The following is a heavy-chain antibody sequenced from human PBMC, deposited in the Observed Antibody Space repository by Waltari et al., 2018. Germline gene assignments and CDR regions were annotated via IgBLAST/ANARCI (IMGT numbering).Heavy chain of an antibody. CDR2: IYYSGST. CDR3: ARLCSGGSCYLRYYGMDV. CDR1: GGSISSSSYY. Sequence: QLQLQESGPGLVKPSETLSLTCTVSGGSISSSSYYWGWIRQPPGKGLEWIGSIYYSGSTYYYPSLKSRVTISVDTSKNQFSLKLSSVTAADTAVYYCARLCSGGSCYLRYYGMDVWGQGTTVTVSS. V-gene: IGHV4-39*01. J-gene: IGHJ6*02. D-gene: IGHD2-15*01.